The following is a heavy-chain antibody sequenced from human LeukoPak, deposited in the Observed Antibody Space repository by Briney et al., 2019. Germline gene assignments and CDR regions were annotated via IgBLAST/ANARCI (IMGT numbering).Heavy chain of an antibody. Sequence: GGSLRLSCAASGFTFSSYGMSWVRQAPGKGLEWVSAISGSGGSTYYADSVKGRFTISRDNSKNTLYLQMNSLRAEDTAVYYRAKGRSSSWPKDFDYWGQGTLVTVSS. V-gene: IGHV3-23*01. D-gene: IGHD6-13*01. J-gene: IGHJ4*02. CDR1: GFTFSSYG. CDR3: AKGRSSSWPKDFDY. CDR2: ISGSGGST.